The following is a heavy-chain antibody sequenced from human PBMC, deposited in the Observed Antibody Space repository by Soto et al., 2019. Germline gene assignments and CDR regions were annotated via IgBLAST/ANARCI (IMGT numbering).Heavy chain of an antibody. CDR3: AREAVAGTQDY. CDR1: GFTFSSYG. Sequence: QVQLVESGGGVVQPGRSLRLSCAASGFTFSSYGMHWVRQAPGKGLEWVAVISYDGSNKYYADSVKGRFTISRDNSKNTLYLQMNSLRAEDTAVYYCAREAVAGTQDYWGQGTLVTVSS. J-gene: IGHJ4*02. D-gene: IGHD6-19*01. CDR2: ISYDGSNK. V-gene: IGHV3-30-3*01.